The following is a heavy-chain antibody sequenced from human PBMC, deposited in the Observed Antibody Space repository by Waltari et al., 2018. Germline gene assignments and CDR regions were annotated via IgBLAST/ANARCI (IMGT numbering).Heavy chain of an antibody. Sequence: QLNLQESGPGLVKPSGTPFLTCSVPGGSITNNRHYWGWIRQPPGKGLEWTATISYSGATYYNPSLKSRVTISADTSKNQFALKLSSVTAADTAVYYCATYIGASIGTAAFDVWGQGTMVTVSS. D-gene: IGHD3-16*01. J-gene: IGHJ3*01. V-gene: IGHV4-39*05. CDR3: ATYIGASIGTAAFDV. CDR1: GGSITNNRHY. CDR2: ISYSGAT.